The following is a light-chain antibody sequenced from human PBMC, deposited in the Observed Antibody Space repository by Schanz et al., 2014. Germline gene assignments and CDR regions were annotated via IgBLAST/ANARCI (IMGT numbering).Light chain of an antibody. CDR2: GAS. CDR1: QSVSSSY. J-gene: IGKJ1*01. V-gene: IGKV3-20*01. Sequence: EIVLTQSPGTLSLSPGERATLSCRASQSVSSSYLAWYQQKPGQAPRLLIYGASTRATGVPARFSGAGSGTEFTLTISSLQPDDFATYYCQQYNSNPWTFGQGTKLEIK. CDR3: QQYNSNPWT.